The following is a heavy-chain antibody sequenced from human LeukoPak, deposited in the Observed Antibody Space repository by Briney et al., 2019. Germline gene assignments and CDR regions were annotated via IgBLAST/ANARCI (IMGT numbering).Heavy chain of an antibody. CDR2: ISAYNGNT. D-gene: IGHD6-19*01. CDR1: GYTFTSYG. V-gene: IGHV1-18*01. J-gene: IGHJ4*02. CDR3: AGYSSGWYYFDY. Sequence: ASVKVSCKASGYTFTSYGISWVRQAPGQGLEWMGWISAYNGNTNYAQKLQGRVTMTTDTSTSTAYMELRSLRSDDTAVYYCAGYSSGWYYFDYWGQGTLVTVSS.